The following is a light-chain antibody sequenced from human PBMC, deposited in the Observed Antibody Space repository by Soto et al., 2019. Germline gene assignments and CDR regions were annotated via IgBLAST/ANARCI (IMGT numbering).Light chain of an antibody. V-gene: IGKV1-39*01. CDR2: AAS. Sequence: DIQMTQSPSSLSASVVYRVTITFRSSQTISSFLNWYQHKPGKAPNLLIYAASSLQSGVPSRFSGSGSGTDFTLTISSLQPEDFATYYCQQSYSHPLTFGPGTKVDIK. J-gene: IGKJ3*01. CDR1: QTISSF. CDR3: QQSYSHPLT.